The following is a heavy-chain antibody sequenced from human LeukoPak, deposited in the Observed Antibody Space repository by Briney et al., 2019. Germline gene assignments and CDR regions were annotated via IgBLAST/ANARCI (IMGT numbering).Heavy chain of an antibody. D-gene: IGHD5-12*01. Sequence: AGGSLRLSCAASGFTFSSYWMSWVRQAPGKGLEWVANIKQDGSEKYYVDSVKGRFTISRDNAKNSLYLQMNSLRAEDTAVYYCAAERIVATIDYWGQGTLVTVSS. CDR3: AAERIVATIDY. V-gene: IGHV3-7*01. CDR2: IKQDGSEK. J-gene: IGHJ4*02. CDR1: GFTFSSYW.